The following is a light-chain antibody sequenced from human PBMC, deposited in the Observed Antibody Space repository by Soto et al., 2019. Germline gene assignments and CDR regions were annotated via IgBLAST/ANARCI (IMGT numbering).Light chain of an antibody. CDR2: DAS. CDR1: QDIHTF. Sequence: GDRVSITCRASQDIHTFLAWYRQRPGKAPELLMYDASTLQAGVPSRFSGGGSGTRFILTISSLQPEDVATYYCQQYTKVPLMFG. J-gene: IGKJ1*01. CDR3: QQYTKVPLM. V-gene: IGKV1-27*01.